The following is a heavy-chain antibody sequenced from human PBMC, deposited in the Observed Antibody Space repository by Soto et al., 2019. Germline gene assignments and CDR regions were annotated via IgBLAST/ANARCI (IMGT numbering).Heavy chain of an antibody. V-gene: IGHV4-30-2*06. CDR3: VRESVASGPNYFDT. CDR2: IYHSGST. J-gene: IGHJ5*02. CDR1: GGTITSGRSS. Sequence: QLQLQESGSGLVKPSQTLSLTCSVSGGTITSGRSSWNWIRQSPGKGLEWIAYIYHSGSTYYNPSLKSRVTISVDRSENQFSLKLTPVTAADTAVYYCVRESVASGPNYFDTWGPGTLVTVSS. D-gene: IGHD6-6*01.